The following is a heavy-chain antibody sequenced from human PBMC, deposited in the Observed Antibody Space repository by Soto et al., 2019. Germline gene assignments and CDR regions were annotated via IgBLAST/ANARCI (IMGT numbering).Heavy chain of an antibody. J-gene: IGHJ3*02. CDR1: GFTFSSYW. V-gene: IGHV3-74*01. Sequence: GGSLRLSCAASGFTFSSYWMHWVRQAPGKGLVWVSRINSDGSNKIYADPVKGRFTISRDNSKNTLYLQMNSLRAEDTAVYYCARDLRQWLVQNAFDMWGQGTMVTVSS. CDR3: ARDLRQWLVQNAFDM. CDR2: INSDGSNK. D-gene: IGHD6-19*01.